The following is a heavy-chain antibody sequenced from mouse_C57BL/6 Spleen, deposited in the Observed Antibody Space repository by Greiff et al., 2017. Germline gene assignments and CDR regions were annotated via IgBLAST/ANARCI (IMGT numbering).Heavy chain of an antibody. CDR3: AREIYYDYDGGD. V-gene: IGHV1-26*01. D-gene: IGHD2-4*01. J-gene: IGHJ3*01. CDR2: INPNNGGT. Sequence: EVQLQQSGPELVKPGASVKISCKASGYTFTDYYMNWVKQSHGKSLEWIGDINPNNGGTSYNQKFKGKATLTVDESSSTAYMELRSLTSEDSAVYYCAREIYYDYDGGDWGQGTLVTVSA. CDR1: GYTFTDYY.